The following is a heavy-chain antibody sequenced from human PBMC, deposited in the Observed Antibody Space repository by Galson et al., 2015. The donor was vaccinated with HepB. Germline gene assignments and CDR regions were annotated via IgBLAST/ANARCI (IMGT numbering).Heavy chain of an antibody. J-gene: IGHJ4*02. D-gene: IGHD3-10*01. V-gene: IGHV1-46*04. Sequence: SVKVSCKASGYTFTRYYMHWVRQAPGQGLEWMGIINPSGGSTSYAQKLQGRVTMTRDTSTSTVYMELSSLRSEDTAVYYCARASRGLFDYWGQGTLVTVSS. CDR1: GYTFTRYY. CDR3: ARASRGLFDY. CDR2: INPSGGST.